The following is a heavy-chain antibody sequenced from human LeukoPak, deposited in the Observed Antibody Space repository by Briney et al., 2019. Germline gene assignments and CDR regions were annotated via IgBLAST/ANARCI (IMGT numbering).Heavy chain of an antibody. V-gene: IGHV3-7*01. CDR3: ARDRWGYSYGGD. Sequence: GGSLRLSCAASGFAFSNFWMSWVRQAPGKGLEWVANIKQDGSEKFYVDSVKGRFTISRDNAKNSLYLQMNSLRADDTAVYFCARDRWGYSYGGDWGQGTLVTVSS. J-gene: IGHJ4*02. CDR1: GFAFSNFW. D-gene: IGHD5-18*01. CDR2: IKQDGSEK.